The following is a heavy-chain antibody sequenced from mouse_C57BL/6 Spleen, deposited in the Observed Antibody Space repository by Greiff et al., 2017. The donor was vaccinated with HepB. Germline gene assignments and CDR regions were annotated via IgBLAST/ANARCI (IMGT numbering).Heavy chain of an antibody. Sequence: VQLQQSGAELVRPGTSVKVSCKASGYAFTNYLIEWVKQRPGQGLEWIGVINPGSGGTNYNEKFKGKATLTADKSSSTAYMQLSSLTSEDSAVYCCASRGDGYSPFDYWGQGTTLTVSS. V-gene: IGHV1-54*01. CDR2: INPGSGGT. D-gene: IGHD2-3*01. CDR3: ASRGDGYSPFDY. J-gene: IGHJ2*01. CDR1: GYAFTNYL.